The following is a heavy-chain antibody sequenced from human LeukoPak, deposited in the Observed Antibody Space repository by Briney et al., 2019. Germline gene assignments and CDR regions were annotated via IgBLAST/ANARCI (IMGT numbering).Heavy chain of an antibody. J-gene: IGHJ6*02. CDR1: GGSISNYY. V-gene: IGHV4-4*07. CDR2: IFASGST. D-gene: IGHD2-8*01. Sequence: LETLSLTCTVSGGSISNYYWSWIRQPAGKGLEWIGRIFASGSTNSNPSLKSRVTMSVDTSRNQFSLKLSSVTAADTAVYYCARGRYATGYFSGMDVWGRGTTVTVSS. CDR3: ARGRYATGYFSGMDV.